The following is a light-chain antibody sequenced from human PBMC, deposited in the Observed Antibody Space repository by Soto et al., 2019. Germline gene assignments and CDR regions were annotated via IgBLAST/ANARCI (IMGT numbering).Light chain of an antibody. CDR2: DAS. Sequence: EIVLTQSPATLSLSPGERATLSCRASQSVSSYLAWYQQKPGQAPRLLIYDASNRATGIPARFSGSGSGTDFTLTISSLEPEDFAVYYCQQRSNGPPGFTFGPATIVDIK. V-gene: IGKV3-11*01. CDR3: QQRSNGPPGFT. CDR1: QSVSSY. J-gene: IGKJ3*01.